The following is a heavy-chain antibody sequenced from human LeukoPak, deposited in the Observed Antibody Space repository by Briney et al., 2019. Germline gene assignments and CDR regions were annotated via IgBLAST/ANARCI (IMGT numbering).Heavy chain of an antibody. V-gene: IGHV1-8*01. CDR1: GYTFTSYD. Sequence: ASVTVSCKASGYTFTSYDINWVRQATGQGLEWMGWMNPNSGNTGYAQKFQGRVTMTRNTSISTAYMELSSLRSEDTAVYYCARGRGGWAAAGNNWFDPWGQGTLVTVSS. CDR3: ARGRGGWAAAGNNWFDP. CDR2: MNPNSGNT. J-gene: IGHJ5*02. D-gene: IGHD6-13*01.